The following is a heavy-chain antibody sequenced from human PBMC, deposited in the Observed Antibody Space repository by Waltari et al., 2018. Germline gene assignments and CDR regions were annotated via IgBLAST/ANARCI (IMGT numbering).Heavy chain of an antibody. Sequence: QLQLQESGPGLVKPSETLSLTCTVSGCSISSSSYSRGWLRQPPGKGLEWIGSIYYSGSTYYNPSLKSRVTISVDTSKNQFSLKLSSVTAADTAVYYCARDSPGSSSWYYYGMDVWGQGTTVTVSS. V-gene: IGHV4-39*07. J-gene: IGHJ6*02. D-gene: IGHD6-13*01. CDR2: IYYSGST. CDR1: GCSISSSSYS. CDR3: ARDSPGSSSWYYYGMDV.